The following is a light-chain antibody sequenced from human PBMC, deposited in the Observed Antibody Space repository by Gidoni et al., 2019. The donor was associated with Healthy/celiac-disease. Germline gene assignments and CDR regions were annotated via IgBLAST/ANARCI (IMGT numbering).Light chain of an antibody. CDR1: KLGDKY. CDR2: QDS. V-gene: IGLV3-1*01. J-gene: IGLJ2*01. Sequence: SYELPQPPSVSVSPGQPASIPCPGDKLGDKYACWYQQTPAQSPVLVIYQDSKRPSGFPGRFSGSNSGNTATLTIIGTQAMDEADYYCQAWDSSTVVFGGGTKLTVL. CDR3: QAWDSSTVV.